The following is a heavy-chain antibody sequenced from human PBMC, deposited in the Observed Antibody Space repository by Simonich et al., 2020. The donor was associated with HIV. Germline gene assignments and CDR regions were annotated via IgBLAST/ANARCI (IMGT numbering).Heavy chain of an antibody. CDR1: GGSFSGYF. CDR2: INHSGST. J-gene: IGHJ3*02. V-gene: IGHV4-34*01. Sequence: QVQLQQWGAGLLKPSETLSLTCAVYGGSFSGYFWSWIRQPPGRGLEWMAEINHSGSTNYNPALKRRLTISVDTSKNQFSLKRSSVTAADTAVYYCARHRRVGATTGDAFDIWGQGTMVTVSS. CDR3: ARHRRVGATTGDAFDI. D-gene: IGHD1-26*01.